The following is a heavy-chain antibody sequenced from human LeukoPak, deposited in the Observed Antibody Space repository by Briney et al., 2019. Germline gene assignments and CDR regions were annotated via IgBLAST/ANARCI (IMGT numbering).Heavy chain of an antibody. D-gene: IGHD4-17*01. CDR2: IYSSGST. CDR3: AREQTTGFDQ. Sequence: PSETLSLTCTVSGGPINNYFWSWIRQPAGKGLEWMGRIYSSGSTSYNPSLKKRLTISLDKTKNQVSLKLTSVTAADTAMYVCAREQTTGFDQWGKGILVTV. V-gene: IGHV4-4*07. J-gene: IGHJ4*02. CDR1: GGPINNYF.